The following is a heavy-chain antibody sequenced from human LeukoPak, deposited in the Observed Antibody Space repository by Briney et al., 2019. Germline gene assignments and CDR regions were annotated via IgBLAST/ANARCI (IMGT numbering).Heavy chain of an antibody. Sequence: GGSLRLSCTASGFTYGDYAMSWVRQDPGKGLEWVGFVRSKAYGGTTGYAASVKGRFTISRDDSKSIAYLQINSLKTEDTAVYYCTRVSGWYGGYFDYWGQGTLVTVSS. V-gene: IGHV3-49*04. J-gene: IGHJ4*02. CDR3: TRVSGWYGGYFDY. D-gene: IGHD6-19*01. CDR2: VRSKAYGGTT. CDR1: GFTYGDYA.